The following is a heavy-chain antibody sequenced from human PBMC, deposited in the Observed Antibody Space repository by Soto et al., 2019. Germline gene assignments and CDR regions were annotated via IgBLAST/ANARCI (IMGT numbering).Heavy chain of an antibody. D-gene: IGHD3-10*01. CDR1: GYSFTSNA. V-gene: IGHV1-3*01. CDR2: INAGNGKT. CDR3: ARDPIRIWFGERNYAMDV. Sequence: ASVKVSCKASGYSFTSNALHWVRQAPGQRLEWMGWINAGNGKTESSQKLEDRVTITRDTSASTAYMELNSLRSEDTAVYYCARDPIRIWFGERNYAMDVWGQGTTVTVSS. J-gene: IGHJ6*02.